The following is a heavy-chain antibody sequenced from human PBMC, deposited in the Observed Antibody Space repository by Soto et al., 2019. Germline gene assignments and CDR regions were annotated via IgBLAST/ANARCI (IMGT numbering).Heavy chain of an antibody. CDR3: ARDLRYSSSSANDY. Sequence: GGSLRLSFAASGFTFSSYSMNWVRQAPGKGLEWVSYISSSSSTIYYADSVKGRFTISRDNAKNSLYLQMNSLRDEDTAVYYCARDLRYSSSSANDYWGQGTLVTVSS. V-gene: IGHV3-48*02. CDR1: GFTFSSYS. CDR2: ISSSSSTI. J-gene: IGHJ4*02. D-gene: IGHD6-6*01.